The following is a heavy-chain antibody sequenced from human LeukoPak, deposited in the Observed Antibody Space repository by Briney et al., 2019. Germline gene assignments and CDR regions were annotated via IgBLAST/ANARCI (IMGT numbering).Heavy chain of an antibody. CDR3: AKWGDYDILTGYYDSDY. D-gene: IGHD3-9*01. V-gene: IGHV3-23*01. CDR1: GFTFSNYA. Sequence: QPGGSLRLSCAASGFTFSNYAMSWVRRAPGKGLEWVSAVSGRDDSTYYADSVKGRFTISRDNSKNTLYLQMNSLRAEDTAVYYCAKWGDYDILTGYYDSDYWGQGTLVTVSS. CDR2: VSGRDDST. J-gene: IGHJ4*02.